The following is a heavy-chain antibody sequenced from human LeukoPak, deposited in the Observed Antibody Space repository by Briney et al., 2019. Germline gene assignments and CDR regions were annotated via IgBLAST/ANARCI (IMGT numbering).Heavy chain of an antibody. Sequence: GGSLRLSCAASGFTFSDYYMSWIRRAPGKGLDWVSYISSGSSSIYYADSVKGRFTISRVNAKNSLYLQMNSLRAEDTAVYYCAGSWSPYDAFDIWGQGTMVTVSS. CDR1: GFTFSDYY. CDR2: ISSGSSSI. J-gene: IGHJ3*02. CDR3: AGSWSPYDAFDI. V-gene: IGHV3-11*04. D-gene: IGHD6-13*01.